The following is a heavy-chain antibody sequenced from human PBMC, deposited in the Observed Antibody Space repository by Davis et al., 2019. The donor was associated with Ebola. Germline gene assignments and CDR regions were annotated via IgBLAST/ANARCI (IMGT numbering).Heavy chain of an antibody. J-gene: IGHJ3*02. D-gene: IGHD6-19*01. CDR3: ARGPVVGTPYDAFDI. Sequence: KFQGRVTITRDTSASTAYMELSSLRSEDTAVYYCARGPVVGTPYDAFDIWGQGTMVTVSS. V-gene: IGHV1-3*01.